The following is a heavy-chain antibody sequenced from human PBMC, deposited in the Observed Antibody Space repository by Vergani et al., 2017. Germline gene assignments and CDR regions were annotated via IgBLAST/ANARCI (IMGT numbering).Heavy chain of an antibody. CDR1: GFPFSTYG. V-gene: IGHV3-33*01. J-gene: IGHJ4*02. CDR2: IWYDGSNK. CDR3: ARDPGYSSSWYYFDY. D-gene: IGHD6-13*01. Sequence: QVQLVESGGGVVQPGESLRLSCAASGFPFSTYGMHWVRQAPGKGLEWVAVIWYDGSNKYYADSVKGRFTISRDNSKNTLYLQMNSLRAEDTAVYYCARDPGYSSSWYYFDYWGQGTLVTVSS.